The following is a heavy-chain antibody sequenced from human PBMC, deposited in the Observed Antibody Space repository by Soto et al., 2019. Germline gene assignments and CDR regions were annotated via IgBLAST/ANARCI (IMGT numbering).Heavy chain of an antibody. D-gene: IGHD5-12*01. Sequence: QVQLQESGPGLVKPSETLSLTCTVSGGSITGYYWSWIRQPPGKGLEWIGYVFYSGSTHYNPSLNSRVTISVDTSKNQFSLKLSSVTAADTAVYYCARGESGYIDAFDVWGQGTMVTVSS. CDR1: GGSITGYY. V-gene: IGHV4-59*01. J-gene: IGHJ3*01. CDR2: VFYSGST. CDR3: ARGESGYIDAFDV.